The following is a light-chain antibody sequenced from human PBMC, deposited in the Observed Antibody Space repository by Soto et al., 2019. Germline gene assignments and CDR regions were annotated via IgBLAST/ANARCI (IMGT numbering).Light chain of an antibody. Sequence: QSVLTQPASVSGSPGQSITISCTGTSXDVGSYNLVSWYQQHPGKAPKLMIYEGSKRPSGVSNRFSGSKSGNTASLTISGLQAEDEADYYCCSYAGSSLYVFGTGTKVTVL. V-gene: IGLV2-23*01. CDR1: SXDVGSYNL. CDR2: EGS. CDR3: CSYAGSSLYV. J-gene: IGLJ1*01.